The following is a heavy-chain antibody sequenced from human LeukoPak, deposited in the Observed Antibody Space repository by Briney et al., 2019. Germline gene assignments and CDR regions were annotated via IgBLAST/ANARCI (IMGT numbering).Heavy chain of an antibody. V-gene: IGHV4-59*01. D-gene: IGHD3-10*01. CDR2: IYYSGST. Sequence: PSETLSLTCTVSGGSISSYYWSWIRQPPGKGLEWIGYIYYSGSTNYNPSLKSRVTISVDTSKNQFSLKLSSVTAADTAVYYCARMNSLWFGELLVYYYMDVWGKGTTVTVSS. CDR1: GGSISSYY. CDR3: ARMNSLWFGELLVYYYMDV. J-gene: IGHJ6*03.